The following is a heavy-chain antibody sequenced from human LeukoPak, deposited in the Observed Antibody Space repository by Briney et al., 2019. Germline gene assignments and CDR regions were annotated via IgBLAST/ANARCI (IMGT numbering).Heavy chain of an antibody. D-gene: IGHD3-22*01. V-gene: IGHV3-23*01. J-gene: IGHJ4*02. CDR1: GFKFSDYA. CDR2: MSGTGGTS. Sequence: GGSLRLSCAASGFKFSDYAMNWVRQAPGKGLEWVSGMSGTGGTSYYADSAKGRFTISRDNSKNSLYLQMNSLRADDTAVYFCAKDPSGDYYDSGGFIDYWGQGTLVTVSS. CDR3: AKDPSGDYYDSGGFIDY.